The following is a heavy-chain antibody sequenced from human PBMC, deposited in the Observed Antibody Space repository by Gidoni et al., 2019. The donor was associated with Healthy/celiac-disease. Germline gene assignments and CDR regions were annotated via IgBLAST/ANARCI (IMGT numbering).Heavy chain of an antibody. D-gene: IGHD3-3*01. CDR3: ARGGRYDFWRVGDY. CDR1: GFTFSSYD. V-gene: IGHV3-13*01. Sequence: EVQLVESGGGLVQPGGSLRLSCAASGFTFSSYDMHWVRQATGKGLEWVSAIGTAGDTYYPGSVKGRFTISRENAKNSLYLQMNSLRAGDTAVYYCARGGRYDFWRVGDYWGQGTLVTVSS. J-gene: IGHJ4*02. CDR2: IGTAGDT.